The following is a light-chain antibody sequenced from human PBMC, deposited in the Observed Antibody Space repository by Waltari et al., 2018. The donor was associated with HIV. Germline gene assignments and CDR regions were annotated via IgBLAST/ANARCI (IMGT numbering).Light chain of an antibody. CDR2: GAS. Sequence: EIVMTQSPATLSVFPGERVTLSCRASQSVGSSLAWYQQKPGQAPRPLIYGASTRAAGIPARFSGSGSGTDFSLTITSLQSEDYAVYYCHQYDNWPPHTFGQGTNVEIK. CDR1: QSVGSS. V-gene: IGKV3-15*01. J-gene: IGKJ2*01. CDR3: HQYDNWPPHT.